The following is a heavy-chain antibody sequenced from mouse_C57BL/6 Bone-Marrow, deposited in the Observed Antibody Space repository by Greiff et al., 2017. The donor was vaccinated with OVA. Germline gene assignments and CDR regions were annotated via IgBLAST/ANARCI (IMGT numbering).Heavy chain of an antibody. CDR1: GFTFSDYA. Sequence: EVQRVESGAGLVKPGASLKLSCAASGFTFSDYAMSWVRQTPEKRLEWVAYISCDVDDSYYADTVKGRITISKDNARNTLSLQKSSLKSEDTASYYCTKLLDAMDYWGQGTSVTVSS. J-gene: IGHJ4*01. CDR2: ISCDVDDS. CDR3: TKLLDAMDY. V-gene: IGHV5-9-1*02. D-gene: IGHD1-1*01.